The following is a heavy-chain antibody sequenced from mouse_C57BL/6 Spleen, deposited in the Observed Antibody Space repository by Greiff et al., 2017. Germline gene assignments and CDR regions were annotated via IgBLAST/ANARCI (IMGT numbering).Heavy chain of an antibody. CDR1: GYTFTDYN. V-gene: IGHV1-18*01. J-gene: IGHJ1*03. CDR3: ARIDALYWYCDV. Sequence: EVQLQQSGPELVKPGASVKIPCKASGYTFTDYNMDWVKQSHGKSLEWIGDINPNNGGTIYNQKFKGKATLTVDKSSSTAYMELRSLTSEDTAVYYCARIDALYWYCDVWGTGTTVTVSS. CDR2: INPNNGGT. D-gene: IGHD2-3*01.